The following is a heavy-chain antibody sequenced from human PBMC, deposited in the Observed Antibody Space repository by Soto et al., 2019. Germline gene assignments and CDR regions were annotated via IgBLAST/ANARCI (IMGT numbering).Heavy chain of an antibody. CDR2: ISGSGDTT. Sequence: GGALRVSCVASGFTFSIYAMSWVRQARGKGLEWVSSISGSGDTTNYADSVKGRFTISRDNSKNTLYLQMNSLRAEDTAVYSCAKVVFQSGQTEDFWGPGTLVTVSS. CDR3: AKVVFQSGQTEDF. V-gene: IGHV3-23*01. D-gene: IGHD2-15*01. CDR1: GFTFSIYA. J-gene: IGHJ4*02.